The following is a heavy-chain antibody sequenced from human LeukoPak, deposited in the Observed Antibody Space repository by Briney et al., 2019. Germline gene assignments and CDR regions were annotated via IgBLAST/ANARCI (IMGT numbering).Heavy chain of an antibody. CDR3: ARANYGSGLLGDGLDI. V-gene: IGHV5-51*01. CDR1: GYAFTIYW. D-gene: IGHD3-10*01. CDR2: IYPGDSQT. J-gene: IGHJ3*02. Sequence: GESLKISCQGSGYAFTIYWIAWVRQMPGKGLEWMGIIYPGDSQTRYSPSYQGQVTISADKSISIAYLQLNRLKASDTAMYSCARANYGSGLLGDGLDIWGQGTMVTVSS.